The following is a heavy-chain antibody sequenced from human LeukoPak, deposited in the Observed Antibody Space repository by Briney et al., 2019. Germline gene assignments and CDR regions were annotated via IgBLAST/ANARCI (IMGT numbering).Heavy chain of an antibody. Sequence: SETLSLTCAVYGGSFSGYYWSWIRQPPGKGLEWIGEINHSGSTNYNPSLKSRVTISVDTSKNQFSLKLSSVTAADTAVYYCAREVMVRGVSIDYWGQGTLVTVSS. CDR3: AREVMVRGVSIDY. CDR1: GGSFSGYY. CDR2: INHSGST. J-gene: IGHJ4*02. D-gene: IGHD3-10*01. V-gene: IGHV4-34*01.